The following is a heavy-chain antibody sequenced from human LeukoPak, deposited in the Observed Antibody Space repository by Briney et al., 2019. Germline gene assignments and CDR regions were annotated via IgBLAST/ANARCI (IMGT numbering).Heavy chain of an antibody. V-gene: IGHV4-38-2*02. CDR1: GYSISSGYF. D-gene: IGHD3-22*01. J-gene: IGHJ4*02. Sequence: PSETLSLTCTVSGYSISSGYFWGWIRQPPGKGLEWIGSIYHSGSTYYNSSLKSRVTISVDTSKNQFSLKLSSVTAADTAVYYCARTLSRSVTMIVVVYDYWGQGTLVTVSS. CDR3: ARTLSRSVTMIVVVYDY. CDR2: IYHSGST.